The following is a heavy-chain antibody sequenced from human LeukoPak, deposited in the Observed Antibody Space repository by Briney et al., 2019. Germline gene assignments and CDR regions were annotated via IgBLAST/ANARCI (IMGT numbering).Heavy chain of an antibody. CDR1: GGTFSSYA. J-gene: IGHJ6*02. V-gene: IGHV1-69*13. Sequence: ASVKVSCKASGGTFSSYAISWVRQAPGQGLEWMGGIIPIFGTANYAQKFQGGVTITADESTSTAYMELSSLRSEDTAVYYCAVATYYDFWSGYYSRTLYYYGMDVWGQGTTVTVSS. CDR2: IIPIFGTA. D-gene: IGHD3-3*01. CDR3: AVATYYDFWSGYYSRTLYYYGMDV.